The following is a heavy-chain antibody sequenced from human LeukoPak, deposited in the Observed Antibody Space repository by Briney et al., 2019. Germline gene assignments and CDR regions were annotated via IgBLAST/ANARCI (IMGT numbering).Heavy chain of an antibody. CDR2: ISYDGSNK. V-gene: IGHV3-30*03. CDR3: ARGPLGYCSGSTCSNFDY. Sequence: PGGSLRLSCAASGFIVSSNYMTWVRQAPGKGLEWVAVISYDGSNKYYADSVKGRFTISRDNSKNTLYLQMNSLRAEDTAVYSCARGPLGYCSGSTCSNFDYWGQGTLVTVSS. D-gene: IGHD2-15*01. J-gene: IGHJ4*02. CDR1: GFIVSSNY.